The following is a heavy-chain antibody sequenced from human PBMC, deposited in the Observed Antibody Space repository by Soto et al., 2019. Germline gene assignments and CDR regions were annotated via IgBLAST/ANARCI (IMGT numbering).Heavy chain of an antibody. J-gene: IGHJ4*02. Sequence: GSGPTLVNPTQTLTLTCTFSGFSLSTSGVGVGWIRQPPGKALEWLGLVYWNDDRRFRPSLKSRLTITKDTSKNQVVLTMTNMAPADTATYYCAHRRPTATAISGPSAFDFWGQGTLVTVS. D-gene: IGHD4-17*01. CDR1: GFSLSTSGVG. V-gene: IGHV2-5*01. CDR3: AHRRPTATAISGPSAFDF. CDR2: VYWNDDR.